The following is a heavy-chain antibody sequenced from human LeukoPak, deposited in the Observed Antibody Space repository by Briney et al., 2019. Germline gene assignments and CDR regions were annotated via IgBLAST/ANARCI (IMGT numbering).Heavy chain of an antibody. CDR1: GYTFTGYY. CDR2: INPNSGAT. CDR3: ARDSCSLSSCPFFGY. Sequence: GASVKVSCKASGYTFTGYYIHWVRQAPGQGLEWMGWINPNSGATSYAQKFRGRVIMTRDTFISTAYIELSSLTSDDTAIYYCARDSCSLSSCPFFGYWGQGTPATVSS. V-gene: IGHV1-2*02. J-gene: IGHJ4*02. D-gene: IGHD2-15*01.